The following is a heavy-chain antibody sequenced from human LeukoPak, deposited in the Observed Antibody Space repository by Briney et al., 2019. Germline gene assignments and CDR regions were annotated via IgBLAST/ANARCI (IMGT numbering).Heavy chain of an antibody. CDR2: ISYDGSNK. CDR1: GFTFSSYA. D-gene: IGHD5-18*01. V-gene: IGHV3-30-3*01. J-gene: IGHJ5*02. CDR3: ARATGYSYGYST. Sequence: GGSLRLSCAASGFTFSSYALHWVRQAPGKGLEWVAVISYDGSNKYYADSVKGRFTISRDNSKNTLYLQMNSLRAGDTAVYYCARATGYSYGYSTWGQGTPVTVSS.